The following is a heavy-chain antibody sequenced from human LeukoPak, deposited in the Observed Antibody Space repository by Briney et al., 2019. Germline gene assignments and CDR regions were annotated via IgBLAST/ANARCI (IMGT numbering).Heavy chain of an antibody. CDR1: GYSISSGYY. Sequence: SETLSLTCTVSGYSISSGYYWSWIRQPPGKGLEWTGSIDHSGSTYYNPSLKSRITISVDTSKNQFSLKLSSVTAADTAVYYCAREVWYDILTGYYFDYWGQGTLVTVSS. J-gene: IGHJ4*02. D-gene: IGHD3-9*01. V-gene: IGHV4-38-2*02. CDR2: IDHSGST. CDR3: AREVWYDILTGYYFDY.